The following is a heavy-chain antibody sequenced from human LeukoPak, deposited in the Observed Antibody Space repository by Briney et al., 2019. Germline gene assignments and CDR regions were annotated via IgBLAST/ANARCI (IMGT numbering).Heavy chain of an antibody. CDR2: ISGSGGST. Sequence: PGGSLRLSCAASGFTFSSYAMSWVRQAPGKGLEWVSAISGSGGSTYYADSVKGRFTISRDNSKSTLYLQMNSLRAEDTAVYYCAKVLYVSSGWYFDYWGQGTLVTVSS. CDR3: AKVLYVSSGWYFDY. D-gene: IGHD6-19*01. J-gene: IGHJ4*02. CDR1: GFTFSSYA. V-gene: IGHV3-23*01.